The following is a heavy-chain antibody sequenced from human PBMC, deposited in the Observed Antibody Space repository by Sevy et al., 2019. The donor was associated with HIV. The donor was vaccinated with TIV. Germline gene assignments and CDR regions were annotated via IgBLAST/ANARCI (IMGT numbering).Heavy chain of an antibody. CDR1: EFTFNNYG. V-gene: IGHV3-30*03. J-gene: IGHJ6*02. D-gene: IGHD3-10*01. CDR2: ISNDGSNE. CDR3: ARPRAYYKNYYYGMDV. Sequence: GGSLRLSCAASEFTFNNYGMHWVRQAPGKGLEWVALISNDGSNEYYADSVKGRFTISRDNFKNTLYLQMNSLRAEDTALYTCARPRAYYKNYYYGMDVWGQGTTVTVSS.